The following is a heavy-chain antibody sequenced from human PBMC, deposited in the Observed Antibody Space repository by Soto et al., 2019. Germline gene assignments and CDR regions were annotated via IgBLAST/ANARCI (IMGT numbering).Heavy chain of an antibody. CDR3: ARGAVMPDS. CDR1: WFTFYRFS. Sequence: GGALGLSCSASWFTFYRFSLTWVRQAPGKGLEWVSAISASGGSTFYADSVKGRFTISRDSSKNTLYLQMNSLRAEDTAVYYCARGAVMPDSWGQGTLVTVSS. J-gene: IGHJ4*02. D-gene: IGHD3-16*01. V-gene: IGHV3-23*01. CDR2: ISASGGST.